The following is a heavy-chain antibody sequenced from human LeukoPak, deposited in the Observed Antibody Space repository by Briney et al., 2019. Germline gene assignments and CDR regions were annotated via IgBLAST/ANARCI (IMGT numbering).Heavy chain of an antibody. D-gene: IGHD2-15*01. CDR3: ARGYCSGGSCIFDP. Sequence: AASVKVSCKASGGTFSSYAISWVRQAPGQGLEWMGGIIPIFGTANYAQKFQGRVTITTDESTSTAYMELSSLRSEDTAVYYCARGYCSGGSCIFDPWGQGTLVTVSS. CDR2: IIPIFGTA. CDR1: GGTFSSYA. J-gene: IGHJ5*02. V-gene: IGHV1-69*05.